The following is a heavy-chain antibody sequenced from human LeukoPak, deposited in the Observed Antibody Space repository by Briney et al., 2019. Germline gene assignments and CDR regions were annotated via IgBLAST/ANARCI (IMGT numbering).Heavy chain of an antibody. V-gene: IGHV3-9*01. J-gene: IGHJ4*02. CDR3: AKRGVVIRVFLVGFHKEAYYFDS. Sequence: PGGSLRLSCAASGFTFDDYAMHWVRQAPAKGLEWVSGISWNSGSLGYADSVKGRFTISRDNPKNTLYLQMYSLRAEDTAVYFCAKRGVVIRVFLVGFHKEAYYFDSWGQGALVTVSS. CDR2: ISWNSGSL. D-gene: IGHD3-10*01. CDR1: GFTFDDYA.